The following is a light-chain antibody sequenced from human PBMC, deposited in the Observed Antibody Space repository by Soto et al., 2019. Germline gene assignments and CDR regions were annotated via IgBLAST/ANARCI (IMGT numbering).Light chain of an antibody. CDR1: QSVSSSY. V-gene: IGKV3-20*01. CDR2: DAS. J-gene: IGKJ2*01. CDR3: QQYGSSPYT. Sequence: EIVLTQSPGTLSLSPGERATLSCRASQSVSSSYLAWYQQKPGQAPRLLIYDASSRATAIPDRFSGSGSGTDFTLPISRLEPEDFAVYYCQQYGSSPYTFGQGTQLEIK.